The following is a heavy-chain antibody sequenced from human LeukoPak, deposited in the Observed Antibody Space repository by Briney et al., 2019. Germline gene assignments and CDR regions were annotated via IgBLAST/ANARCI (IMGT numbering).Heavy chain of an antibody. CDR1: GFTFSSYA. Sequence: PGGSLRLSCSASGFTFSSYAMHWVRQAPGKGLEYVSAISSNGGSTYYADSVKGRFTISRDNSKNTLYLQMSSLRAEDTAVYYCAKDQEGGYSYGSYFDYWGQGTLVTVSS. V-gene: IGHV3-64D*06. J-gene: IGHJ4*02. CDR3: AKDQEGGYSYGSYFDY. CDR2: ISSNGGST. D-gene: IGHD5-18*01.